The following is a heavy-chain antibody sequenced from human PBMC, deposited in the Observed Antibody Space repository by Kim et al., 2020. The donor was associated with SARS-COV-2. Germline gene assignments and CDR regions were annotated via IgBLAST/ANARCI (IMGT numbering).Heavy chain of an antibody. CDR2: INSDGSST. V-gene: IGHV3-11*01. J-gene: IGHJ5*02. CDR1: GFSFSDYY. Sequence: GGSLRLSCAASGFSFSDYYMNWIRQAPGKGLEWLAYINSDGSSTKYADSVNGRFTISRDNDRKSLSLQMNSLTPEDTAVYYCVREPASWGQGTLVTVSS. CDR3: VREPAS.